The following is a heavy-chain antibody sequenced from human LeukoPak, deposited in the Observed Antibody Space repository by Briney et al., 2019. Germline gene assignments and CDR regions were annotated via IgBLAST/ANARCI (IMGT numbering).Heavy chain of an antibody. V-gene: IGHV3-74*01. CDR1: GFTFSSYW. Sequence: GGSLRLSCAVSGFTFSSYWMHWVRQAPGKGLVWVSRINSDGSTTNYADSVKGRFTISRDNAKDTLYLQMNSLRAEDTAVYYCARVSYGSGGELDYWGQGTLVTVSS. D-gene: IGHD3-10*01. CDR2: INSDGSTT. J-gene: IGHJ4*02. CDR3: ARVSYGSGGELDY.